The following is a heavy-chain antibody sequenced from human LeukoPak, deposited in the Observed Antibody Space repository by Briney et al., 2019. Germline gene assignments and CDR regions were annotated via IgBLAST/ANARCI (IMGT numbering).Heavy chain of an antibody. D-gene: IGHD4-23*01. CDR2: VHANSGKA. Sequence: ASVRVSCKTSGYTFRDYEINWVRQAPGLGLEWVAWVHANSGKAGSAQKFQGRVTLTRDTSTETAFMELSGLTSDDSATYFCARGHYGGNRYFDNWGQGTLVTVSS. CDR3: ARGHYGGNRYFDN. CDR1: GYTFRDYE. V-gene: IGHV1-8*01. J-gene: IGHJ4*02.